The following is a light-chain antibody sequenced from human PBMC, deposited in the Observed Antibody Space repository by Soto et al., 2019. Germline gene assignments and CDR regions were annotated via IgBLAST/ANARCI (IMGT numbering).Light chain of an antibody. CDR2: EVT. Sequence: QSAPTQPPSASGSPGQSVPISCTGTSSDVGGYNYVSWYQQHPGKAPKLMIYEVTKRPSGVPDRFSGSKSGNTASLTVSGLQAEDEADYYCSSYAGSNNLVFGGGTEVTVL. V-gene: IGLV2-8*01. CDR1: SSDVGGYNY. J-gene: IGLJ2*01. CDR3: SSYAGSNNLV.